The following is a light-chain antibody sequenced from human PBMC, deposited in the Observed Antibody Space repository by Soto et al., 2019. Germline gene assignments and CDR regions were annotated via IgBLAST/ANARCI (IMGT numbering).Light chain of an antibody. CDR1: SSDVGSYNR. Sequence: QSVLTQPASVSGSPGQSITISCTGTSSDVGSYNRVSWYQQHTGKAPKLMIYEVSKRPSGVSNRFSGSKSGNTASLTISWLPAADEADYYCFSYAGRSTFYVFGTGTKLTVL. J-gene: IGLJ1*01. CDR2: EVS. CDR3: FSYAGRSTFYV. V-gene: IGLV2-23*02.